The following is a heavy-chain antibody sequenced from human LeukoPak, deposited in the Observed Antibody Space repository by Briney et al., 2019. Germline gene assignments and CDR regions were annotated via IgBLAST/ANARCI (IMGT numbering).Heavy chain of an antibody. V-gene: IGHV4-39*07. D-gene: IGHD4-11*01. Sequence: SETLSLTCSVSGGSITTSSYYWGWIRQSPEKGLEWIGSIYYTGGTFYSPSLMSRVTISVDTSENQFSLKLSSVTAADTAVYYCARAYSNYCDYWGQGTLVTVSS. CDR2: IYYTGGT. J-gene: IGHJ4*02. CDR1: GGSITTSSYY. CDR3: ARAYSNYCDY.